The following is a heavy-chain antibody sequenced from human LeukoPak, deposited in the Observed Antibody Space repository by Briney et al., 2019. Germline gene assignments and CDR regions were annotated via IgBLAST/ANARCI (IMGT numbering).Heavy chain of an antibody. J-gene: IGHJ6*02. CDR2: IVVGSGNT. Sequence: SVKVSCKASGFTFTSSAMQWVRQARGQRLEWIGWIVVGSGNTNYAQKFQERVTITRDMSTSTAYMELSSLRSEDTAVYYCAAESLAVASDYYYYGMDVWGQGTTVTVSS. CDR1: GFTFTSSA. V-gene: IGHV1-58*02. D-gene: IGHD6-19*01. CDR3: AAESLAVASDYYYYGMDV.